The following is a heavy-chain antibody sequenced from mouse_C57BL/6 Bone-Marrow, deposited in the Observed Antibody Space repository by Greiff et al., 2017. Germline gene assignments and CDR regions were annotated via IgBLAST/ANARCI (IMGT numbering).Heavy chain of an antibody. CDR1: GFTFTDYY. J-gene: IGHJ1*03. Sequence: EVKLVESGGGLVQPGGSLSLSCAASGFTFTDYYMSWVRQPPGKALEWLGFIRNKANGYTTEYSESVKGRFTISRDNSQSILYLQMNALRAAASATYYCARCHYDGDSWYFDVWGRGTTVTVTS. CDR2: IRNKANGYTT. D-gene: IGHD2-3*01. V-gene: IGHV7-3*01. CDR3: ARCHYDGDSWYFDV.